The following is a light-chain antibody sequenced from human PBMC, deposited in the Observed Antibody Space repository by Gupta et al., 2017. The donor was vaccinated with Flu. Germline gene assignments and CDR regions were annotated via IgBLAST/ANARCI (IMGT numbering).Light chain of an antibody. CDR3: QQSYSTPPWT. J-gene: IGKJ1*01. CDR2: AAS. CDR1: QSISSY. V-gene: IGKV1-39*01. Sequence: DIQMTQSPSSLSASVGDRVTITCRASQSISSYLNWYQQKPGKAPKLLIYAASSLQSGVPSRFSGSGSGKDFTLTISSRQPEDFATYYCQQSYSTPPWTFGQGTXVEIK.